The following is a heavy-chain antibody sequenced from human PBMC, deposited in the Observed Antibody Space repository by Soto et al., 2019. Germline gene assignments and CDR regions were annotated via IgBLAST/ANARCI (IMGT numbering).Heavy chain of an antibody. CDR3: ARVYEEDYYYYYYMDV. CDR2: IKQDGSEK. V-gene: IGHV3-7*01. CDR1: GFTFSSYW. D-gene: IGHD3-22*01. J-gene: IGHJ6*03. Sequence: GGSLRLSCAASGFTFSSYWMSWVRQAPGKGLEWVANIKQDGSEKYYVDSVKGRFTISRDNAKNSLYLQMNSLRAEDTAVYYCARVYEEDYYYYYYMDVWGKGTTVTVSS.